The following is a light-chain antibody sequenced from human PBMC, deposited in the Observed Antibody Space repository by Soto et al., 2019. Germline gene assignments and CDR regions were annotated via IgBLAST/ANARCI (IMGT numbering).Light chain of an antibody. Sequence: ETVLTQSPATLSLSPGESATLSCRASQSVRNFLAWYQQKPGQAPRLLIYDASNRAAGIPARFSGSGSGTDFPLTISPLDPEAVEIYNCLQRTSWLSFGEGTKLEL. V-gene: IGKV3-11*01. CDR1: QSVRNF. J-gene: IGKJ4*01. CDR2: DAS. CDR3: LQRTSWLS.